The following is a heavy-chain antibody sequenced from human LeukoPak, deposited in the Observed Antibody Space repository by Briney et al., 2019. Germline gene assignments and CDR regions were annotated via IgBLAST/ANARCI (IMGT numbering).Heavy chain of an antibody. CDR3: ATDGPDWGSYFDC. CDR1: GFTFSNYV. D-gene: IGHD7-27*01. J-gene: IGHJ4*02. CDR2: ITGSGGTT. Sequence: GGSLRLSCAASGFTFSNYVMNWVRQAPGKGLEWVSSITGSGGTTNYADSVKGRFTISRDNSKNTLYLQMNSLRAEDTAIYYCATDGPDWGSYFDCWGQGTLVTVSS. V-gene: IGHV3-23*01.